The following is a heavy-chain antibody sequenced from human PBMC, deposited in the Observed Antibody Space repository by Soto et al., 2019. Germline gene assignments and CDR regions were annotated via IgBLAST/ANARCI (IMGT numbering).Heavy chain of an antibody. J-gene: IGHJ4*02. Sequence: GASVKVSCKASGYTFTGYYTHWVRQAPGQGLEWMGWVNPNSGGTNYAQRFQGRVTMTRDTSISTAYMELSSLTSDDTAVFFCATGRLEVAAAVYWGQGTLVTVSS. V-gene: IGHV1-2*02. CDR3: ATGRLEVAAAVY. CDR1: GYTFTGYY. CDR2: VNPNSGGT. D-gene: IGHD6-19*01.